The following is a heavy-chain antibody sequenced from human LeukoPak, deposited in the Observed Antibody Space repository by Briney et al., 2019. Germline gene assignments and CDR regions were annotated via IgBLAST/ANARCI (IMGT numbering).Heavy chain of an antibody. J-gene: IGHJ6*03. CDR3: ARDQRYTNYYYYMDV. Sequence: GGSLRLSCEASGFSVTNNYMSWFRLAPGKGLEWVSVLYTGGIRYYAGFVRGRFTISRDNAKNSLYLQMNSLRAEDTAVYYCARDQRYTNYYYYMDVWGKGTTVTVSS. CDR1: GFSVTNNY. CDR2: LYTGGIR. V-gene: IGHV3-66*01. D-gene: IGHD1-14*01.